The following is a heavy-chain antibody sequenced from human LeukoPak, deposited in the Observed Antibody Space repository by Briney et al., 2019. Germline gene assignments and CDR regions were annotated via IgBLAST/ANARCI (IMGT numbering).Heavy chain of an antibody. CDR3: ASSGYDPNYYYYYMDV. V-gene: IGHV1-69*06. J-gene: IGHJ6*03. CDR2: IIPIFGTT. CDR1: GGTFSSYA. D-gene: IGHD5-12*01. Sequence: ASVKVSCKASGGTFSSYAISWVRQAPGQGLEWMGGIIPIFGTTNYAQKFQDRVTITADKSTSTAYMELSSLRSEDTAVYYCASSGYDPNYYYYYMDVWGKGTTVTVSS.